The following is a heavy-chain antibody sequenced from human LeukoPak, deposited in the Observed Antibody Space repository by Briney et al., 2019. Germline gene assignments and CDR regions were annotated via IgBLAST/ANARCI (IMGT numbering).Heavy chain of an antibody. D-gene: IGHD3-9*01. V-gene: IGHV1-69*13. CDR3: ARDFSDYDILTGYFSRWFDP. CDR2: IIPIFGTA. Sequence: SVNVSCKASGGTFSSYAISWVQQAPGQGLEWMGGIIPIFGTANYAQKFQGRVTITADESTSTAYMELSSLRSEDTAVYYCARDFSDYDILTGYFSRWFDPWGQGTLVTVSS. CDR1: GGTFSSYA. J-gene: IGHJ5*02.